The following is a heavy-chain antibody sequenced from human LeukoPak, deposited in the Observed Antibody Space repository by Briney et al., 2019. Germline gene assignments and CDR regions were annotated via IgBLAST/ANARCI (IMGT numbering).Heavy chain of an antibody. Sequence: PSETLSLTCTVSGGSISSYYWSWIRQPPGKGLEWIGYIYYSGTTNYNPSLKSRVTISVDTTKNQFSLKLSSVTAADTAVYYCARGVYIAAAQYGYWGQGTLVTVSS. CDR1: GGSISSYY. V-gene: IGHV4-59*01. CDR3: ARGVYIAAAQYGY. CDR2: IYYSGTT. J-gene: IGHJ4*02. D-gene: IGHD6-13*01.